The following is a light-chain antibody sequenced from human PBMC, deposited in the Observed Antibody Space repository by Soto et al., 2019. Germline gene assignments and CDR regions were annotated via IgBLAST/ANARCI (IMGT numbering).Light chain of an antibody. CDR3: QQRDNWPPIT. J-gene: IGKJ5*01. V-gene: IGKV3-11*01. CDR1: QSVSKY. CDR2: DAS. Sequence: EIVLTQSPATLSLSPGERATLSCRASQSVSKYLSWYQQKPGQAPRLLIYDASNRATGIPARFSGSGSGTDFTLTISSLEPEDFAVYYCQQRDNWPPITFGQGTRLEIK.